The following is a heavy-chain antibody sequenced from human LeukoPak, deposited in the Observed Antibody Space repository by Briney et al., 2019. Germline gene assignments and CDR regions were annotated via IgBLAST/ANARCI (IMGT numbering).Heavy chain of an antibody. Sequence: GGSLRLSCEASGFTFSTYAMSWVRQAPGKGLEWVSTIGGGGTSTYYADSVKGRFTVSRDNSKNTLYLQMNSLRAEDTATYYCAKSPLGYCSGGSCYLYFDYWGQGTLVTVSS. CDR2: IGGGGTST. CDR3: AKSPLGYCSGGSCYLYFDY. D-gene: IGHD2-15*01. CDR1: GFTFSTYA. V-gene: IGHV3-23*01. J-gene: IGHJ4*02.